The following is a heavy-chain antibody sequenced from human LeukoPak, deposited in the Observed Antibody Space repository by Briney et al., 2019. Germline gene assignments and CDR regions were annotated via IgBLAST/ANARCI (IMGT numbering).Heavy chain of an antibody. CDR1: GFTFTSYG. V-gene: IGHV3-30*19. CDR2: ISNDGRNK. CDR3: ARDPMADFDY. Sequence: GRSLRLSCAASGFTFTSYGMHWVRQAPGKGLEWVAVISNDGRNKIYADSVKGRFTISRDNSKNTLFLQMNSVRTEDTAVYFCARDPMADFDYWGQGTLVTVSS. J-gene: IGHJ4*02. D-gene: IGHD2-8*01.